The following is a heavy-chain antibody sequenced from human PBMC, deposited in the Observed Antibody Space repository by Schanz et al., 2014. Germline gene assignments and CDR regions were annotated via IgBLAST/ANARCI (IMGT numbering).Heavy chain of an antibody. Sequence: QVQLQESGPGLVKPSRTLSLTCAVSGGSISSSDWWSWVRQPPGKGLEWIGEIYHSGSTNYNPSLKSRVTISVDKPKKQFSLKVTSMTAADTAVYYCARGHHPHGITVAARGFDPWGQGTLVTVSS. CDR1: GGSISSSDW. CDR2: IYHSGST. J-gene: IGHJ5*02. D-gene: IGHD6-19*01. V-gene: IGHV4-4*02. CDR3: ARGHHPHGITVAARGFDP.